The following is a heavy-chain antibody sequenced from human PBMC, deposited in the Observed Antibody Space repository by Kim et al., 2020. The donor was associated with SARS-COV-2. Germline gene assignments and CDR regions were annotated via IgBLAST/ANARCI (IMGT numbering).Heavy chain of an antibody. CDR1: GYTLTELS. CDR2: FDPEDGET. Sequence: ASVKVSCKVSGYTLTELSMHWVRQAPGKGLEWMGGFDPEDGETIYAQKFQGRVTMTEDTSTDTAYMELSSLRSEDTAVYYCATGLIITMIVVAPGHSAFDIWGQGTMVTVSS. J-gene: IGHJ3*02. CDR3: ATGLIITMIVVAPGHSAFDI. D-gene: IGHD3-22*01. V-gene: IGHV1-24*01.